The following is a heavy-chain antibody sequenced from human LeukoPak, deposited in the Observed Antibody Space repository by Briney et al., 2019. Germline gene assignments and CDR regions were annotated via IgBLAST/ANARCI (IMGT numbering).Heavy chain of an antibody. CDR3: AKDILPLTTVTFDY. Sequence: GGSLRLSCAASGFTFDDYAMRWVRQAPGKGLEWVTGISWNSGCIGYADSVKGRFTISRGNAKNSLYLQMNSLRAEDTALYYCAKDILPLTTVTFDYWGQGTLVTVSS. CDR2: ISWNSGCI. V-gene: IGHV3-9*01. D-gene: IGHD4-17*01. J-gene: IGHJ4*02. CDR1: GFTFDDYA.